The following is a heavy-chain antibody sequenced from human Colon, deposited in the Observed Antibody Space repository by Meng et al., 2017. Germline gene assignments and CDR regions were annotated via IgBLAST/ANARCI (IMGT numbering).Heavy chain of an antibody. CDR1: GFTFSSYW. J-gene: IGHJ6*02. CDR3: ARFGYSSGWYSSYYYYGMDV. V-gene: IGHV3-7*01. CDR2: IKQDGSEK. Sequence: GGSLRLSCAASGFTFSSYWMSWVRQAPGKGLEWVANIKQDGSEKYYVDSVKGRFTISRDNAKNSLYLQMNSLRAEDTAVYYCARFGYSSGWYSSYYYYGMDVWGQGTTVTVSS. D-gene: IGHD6-19*01.